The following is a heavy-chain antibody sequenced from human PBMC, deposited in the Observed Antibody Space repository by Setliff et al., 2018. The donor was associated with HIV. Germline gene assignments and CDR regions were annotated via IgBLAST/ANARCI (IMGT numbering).Heavy chain of an antibody. CDR2: INPNSGGT. V-gene: IGHV1-2*02. D-gene: IGHD3-10*01. Sequence: GASVKVSCKASGYTFTGYYMHWVRQAPGQGLEWMGWINPNSGGTNYAQKFQGRVTMTRDTSITTAYMELSWLRSDDTAVYYCARVGSRTIWFLLDYWGQGTLVTVSS. CDR1: GYTFTGYY. CDR3: ARVGSRTIWFLLDY. J-gene: IGHJ4*02.